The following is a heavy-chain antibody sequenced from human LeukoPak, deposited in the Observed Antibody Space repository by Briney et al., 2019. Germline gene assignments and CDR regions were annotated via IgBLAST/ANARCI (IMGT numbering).Heavy chain of an antibody. J-gene: IGHJ4*02. V-gene: IGHV3-7*01. D-gene: IGHD4-17*01. CDR1: GFTFSSYW. CDR2: IKQDGSEK. Sequence: PGGSLRLSCAASGFTFSSYWMSWVRQAPGKGLEWVANIKQDGSEKYYVDSVKGRFTISRDDAKNSLYLQMNSLRAEDTAVYYCARDRGYGDYGDFDYWGQGTLVTVSS. CDR3: ARDRGYGDYGDFDY.